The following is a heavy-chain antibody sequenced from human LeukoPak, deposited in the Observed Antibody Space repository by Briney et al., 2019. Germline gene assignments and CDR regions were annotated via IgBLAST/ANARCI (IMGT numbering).Heavy chain of an antibody. D-gene: IGHD2-21*02. J-gene: IGHJ4*02. CDR2: IYPGDSDT. CDR3: ARLTVVTAIPYYFDY. Sequence: GESLKISCKGSGYSFTSYWIGWVRQMPGKGLEWMGIIYPGDSDTRYSPSFQGQVTISADKSISPAYLQWSSLKASDTAMYYCARLTVVTAIPYYFDYWGQGTLVTVSS. CDR1: GYSFTSYW. V-gene: IGHV5-51*01.